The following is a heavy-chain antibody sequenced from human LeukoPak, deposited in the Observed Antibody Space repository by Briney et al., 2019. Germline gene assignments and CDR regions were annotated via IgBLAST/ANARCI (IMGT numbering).Heavy chain of an antibody. J-gene: IGHJ4*02. V-gene: IGHV3-30*02. CDR3: AKDQYYELYYFDY. CDR2: IRFDGNNK. D-gene: IGHD3-22*01. Sequence: GGSLRLSCAASGITFSSYGMHWVRQAPGKGLEWVAFIRFDGNNKYYADSVKGRFTISRDNSKNTLYLQMNSLRPEDTAVYYCAKDQYYELYYFDYWGQGTLVTVSS. CDR1: GITFSSYG.